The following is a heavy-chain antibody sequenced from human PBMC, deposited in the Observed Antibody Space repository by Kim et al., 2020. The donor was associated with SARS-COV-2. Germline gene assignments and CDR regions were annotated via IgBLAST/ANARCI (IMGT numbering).Heavy chain of an antibody. J-gene: IGHJ4*02. V-gene: IGHV4-39*01. CDR1: GGSISSSSYY. CDR2: IYYSGST. D-gene: IGHD6-19*01. Sequence: SETLSLTCTVSGGSISSSSYYWGWIRQPPGKGLEWIGSIYYSGSTYYNPSLKSRVTISVDTSKNQFSLKLSSVTAADTAVYCCARQITVAGAGTTPFGYWGQGTLVTVSS. CDR3: ARQITVAGAGTTPFGY.